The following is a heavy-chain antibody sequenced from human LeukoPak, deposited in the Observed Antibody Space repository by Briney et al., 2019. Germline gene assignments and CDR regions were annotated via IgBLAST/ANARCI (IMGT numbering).Heavy chain of an antibody. V-gene: IGHV4-34*01. Sequence: SETLSLTCAAYGGSFSGYYWSWIRQPPGKGLEWIGEINHSGSTNYNPSPKSRVTISVDTSKNQFSLKLSSVTAADTAVYYCARRHYDFWSGFSGSYGMDVWGQGTTVTVSS. CDR1: GGSFSGYY. J-gene: IGHJ6*02. CDR2: INHSGST. CDR3: ARRHYDFWSGFSGSYGMDV. D-gene: IGHD3-3*01.